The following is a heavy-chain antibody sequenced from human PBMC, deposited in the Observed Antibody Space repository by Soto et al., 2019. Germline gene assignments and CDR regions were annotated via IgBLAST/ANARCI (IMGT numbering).Heavy chain of an antibody. CDR3: AREYSGYDSGRFDP. V-gene: IGHV3-11*01. Sequence: QVQVVESGGGLVKPGGSLSLSCAASGFIFSDYYMTWIRQAPGKGLEWVSYISSSGNIIYYADSVKGRFTISRDNAKNSLFLQMNSLRAEDTAVYFCAREYSGYDSGRFDPWGQGTLVTVSS. CDR2: ISSSGNII. CDR1: GFIFSDYY. D-gene: IGHD5-12*01. J-gene: IGHJ5*02.